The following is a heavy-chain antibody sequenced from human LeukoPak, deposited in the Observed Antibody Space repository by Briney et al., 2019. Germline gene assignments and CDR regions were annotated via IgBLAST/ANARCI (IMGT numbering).Heavy chain of an antibody. CDR2: ISSGGSDI. D-gene: IGHD6-13*01. J-gene: IGHJ4*02. CDR3: ARGVAAAGSYYFDY. Sequence: GGSLRLSCAASGFTFSNYEMNWVRQAPGKGLEWISYISSGGSDIYYASSVKGRFTISRDNAKNSLYLQMNSLRAEDTAVYYCARGVAAAGSYYFDYWGQGTLVTVSS. CDR1: GFTFSNYE. V-gene: IGHV3-48*03.